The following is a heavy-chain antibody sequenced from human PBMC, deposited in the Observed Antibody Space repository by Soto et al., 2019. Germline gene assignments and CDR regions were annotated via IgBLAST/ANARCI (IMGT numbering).Heavy chain of an antibody. J-gene: IGHJ1*01. Sequence: QVQLVQSGAEVKKPGSSVKVSCKASGGTFSSYAISWVRQAPGQGLEWMGGIIPIFGTANYAQKFQGRVTITADESTSTAYMELSSLRSEDTAVYYCARVPAESRYDSSGYYPWWGQGTLVTVSS. CDR1: GGTFSSYA. CDR2: IIPIFGTA. D-gene: IGHD3-22*01. CDR3: ARVPAESRYDSSGYYPW. V-gene: IGHV1-69*01.